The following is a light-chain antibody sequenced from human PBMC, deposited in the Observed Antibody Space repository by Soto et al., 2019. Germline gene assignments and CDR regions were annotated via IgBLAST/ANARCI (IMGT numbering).Light chain of an antibody. Sequence: QSVLTQPASVSGSPGQSITIACTGISTDVENYNFVSWYQQHPGKVPKLIIYEDSKRPSGISDRFSGSKSGNTASLTISGLQAEDEADYYCISYTGSSTSYVFXSGTKVTVL. CDR1: STDVENYNF. CDR2: EDS. V-gene: IGLV2-14*02. CDR3: ISYTGSSTSYV. J-gene: IGLJ1*01.